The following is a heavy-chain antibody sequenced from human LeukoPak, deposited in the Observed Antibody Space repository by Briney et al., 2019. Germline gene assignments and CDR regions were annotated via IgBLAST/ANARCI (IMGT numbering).Heavy chain of an antibody. CDR2: FYYSGNT. Sequence: SETLSLTCTVSGGSISSSGYYWGWIRQPPGKGLEWIGSFYYSGNTYYNPSLKSRVTISEDTSRNQFSLKLTTVTAADTAVYYCGVGSGYDDYWGQGTLVTASS. V-gene: IGHV4-39*07. CDR3: GVGSGYDDY. D-gene: IGHD5-12*01. CDR1: GGSISSSGYY. J-gene: IGHJ4*02.